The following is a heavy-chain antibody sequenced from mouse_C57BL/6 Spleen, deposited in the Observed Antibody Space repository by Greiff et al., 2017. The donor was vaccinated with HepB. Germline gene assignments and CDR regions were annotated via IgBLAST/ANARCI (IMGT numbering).Heavy chain of an antibody. J-gene: IGHJ4*01. D-gene: IGHD1-1*01. CDR2: INPNNGGT. Sequence: VQLKQSGPELVKPGASVKMSCKASGYTFTDYNMHWVKQSHGKSLEWIGYINPNNGGTSYNQKFKGKATLTVNKSSSTAYMELRSLTSEDSAVYYCARITTGYYYAMDYWGQGTSVTVSS. V-gene: IGHV1-22*01. CDR1: GYTFTDYN. CDR3: ARITTGYYYAMDY.